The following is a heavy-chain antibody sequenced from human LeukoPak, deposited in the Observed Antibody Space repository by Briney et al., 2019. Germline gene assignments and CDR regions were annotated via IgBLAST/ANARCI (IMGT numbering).Heavy chain of an antibody. V-gene: IGHV4-59*01. D-gene: IGHD2-21*02. CDR1: GGSISSNY. CDR3: ARSGPYHLGDSMSAYYYYGMDV. J-gene: IGHJ6*02. CDR2: TYYSGST. Sequence: PSETPSLTCTVSGGSISSNYWSWVRQPPGRGLELIGYTYYSGSTNYNPSLKSRVTISVDTSKNQFSLKLSSVTAADTAVYYCARSGPYHLGDSMSAYYYYGMDVWGQGTTVTVSS.